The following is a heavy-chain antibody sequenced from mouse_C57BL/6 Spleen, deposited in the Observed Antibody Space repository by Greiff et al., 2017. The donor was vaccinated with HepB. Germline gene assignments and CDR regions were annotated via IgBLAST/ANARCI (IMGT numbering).Heavy chain of an antibody. CDR1: GYTFTSYW. Sequence: QVQLQQPGTELVKPGASVKLSCKASGYTFTSYWMHWVKQRPGQGLEWIGNINPSNGGTNYNEKFKSKATLTVDKSSSTAYMQLSSLTSEDSAVYYCARYPLSYGNYGDYAMDYWGQGTSVTVSS. CDR2: INPSNGGT. D-gene: IGHD2-1*01. J-gene: IGHJ4*01. CDR3: ARYPLSYGNYGDYAMDY. V-gene: IGHV1-53*01.